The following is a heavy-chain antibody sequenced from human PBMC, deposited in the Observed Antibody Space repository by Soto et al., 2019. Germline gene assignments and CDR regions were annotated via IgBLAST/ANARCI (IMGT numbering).Heavy chain of an antibody. J-gene: IGHJ4*02. CDR1: GFTFNIHG. CDR2: ISYDGSNK. V-gene: IGHV3-30*03. CDR3: ARVLAGSYGDYVPSPFYFDY. Sequence: QVQLVESGGGVVQPGRSLRLSCAASGFTFNIHGMHWVRQAPGKGLEWVAVISYDGSNKYYTGSVRGRFTISRDDSKNTLYLQMNSLGAEDTAVYYCARVLAGSYGDYVPSPFYFDYWGKGTLVTVSS. D-gene: IGHD4-17*01.